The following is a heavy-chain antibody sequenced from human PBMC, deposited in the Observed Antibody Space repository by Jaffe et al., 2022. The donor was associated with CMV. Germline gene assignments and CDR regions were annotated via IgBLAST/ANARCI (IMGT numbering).Heavy chain of an antibody. Sequence: QVTLRESGPALVKPTQTLTLTCTFSGFSLSTSGMCVSWIRQPPGKALEWLARIDWDDDKYYSTSLKTRLTISKDTSKNQVVLTMTNMDPVDTATYYCARTAFETSDLAGWFDPWGQGTLVTVSS. V-gene: IGHV2-70*15. CDR1: GFSLSTSGMC. D-gene: IGHD3-16*01. CDR2: IDWDDDK. CDR3: ARTAFETSDLAGWFDP. J-gene: IGHJ5*02.